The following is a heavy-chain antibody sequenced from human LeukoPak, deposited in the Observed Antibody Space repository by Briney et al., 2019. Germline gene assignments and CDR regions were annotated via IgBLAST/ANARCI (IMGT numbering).Heavy chain of an antibody. J-gene: IGHJ4*02. CDR2: ITDSGRKT. CDR1: RFIFSDYA. Sequence: GGSLRLSCAASRFIFSDYAMSWVRQASGKGLEWVSGITDSGRKTYYADSVKGRFSISRDNSKNTVYLQMSDLRAEGTAVYYCAKITKATTPNYWGQGTLVTVSS. V-gene: IGHV3-23*01. CDR3: AKITKATTPNY. D-gene: IGHD4-17*01.